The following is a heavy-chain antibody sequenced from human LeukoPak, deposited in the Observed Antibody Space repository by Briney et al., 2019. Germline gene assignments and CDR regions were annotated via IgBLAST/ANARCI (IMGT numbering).Heavy chain of an antibody. Sequence: PGGSLRLSCAASGYTFTTYWMTWVRQAPGKGLEWVANINQDGGEKYYVDSVKGRFTISRDNGKNSVYLHMNSLRAEDTAVYYCARVGVLLWFGSDYWGQGTLVTVSS. V-gene: IGHV3-7*01. J-gene: IGHJ4*02. CDR2: INQDGGEK. CDR1: GYTFTTYW. D-gene: IGHD3-10*01. CDR3: ARVGVLLWFGSDY.